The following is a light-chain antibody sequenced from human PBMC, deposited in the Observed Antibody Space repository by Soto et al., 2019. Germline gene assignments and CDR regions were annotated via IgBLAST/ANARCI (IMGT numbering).Light chain of an antibody. Sequence: EIVLTQSPATLSLSPGERATLSCRASQSIGSFLGWYQQKPGQPPRLLIYDASSRATGIPDRFSGSGSGTDFTLTISRLEPEDFAVYYCQQYGSSITFGQGTRLEIK. CDR2: DAS. V-gene: IGKV3-20*01. J-gene: IGKJ5*01. CDR3: QQYGSSIT. CDR1: QSIGSF.